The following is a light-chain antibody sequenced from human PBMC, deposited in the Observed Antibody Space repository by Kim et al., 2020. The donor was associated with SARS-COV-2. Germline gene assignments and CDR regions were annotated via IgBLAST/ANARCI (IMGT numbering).Light chain of an antibody. CDR2: MDN. J-gene: IGLJ2*01. Sequence: NFMLTQPHSVSESPGKTVTISCTGSGGSIVNNYVQWYQQRPGRAPTTVIYMDNRRPSGVPDRFSGSIDSSSNSASLTISGLRNEDGADYYCQSYDTSDRGVFGGGTQLTVL. V-gene: IGLV6-57*02. CDR3: QSYDTSDRGV. CDR1: GGSIVNNY.